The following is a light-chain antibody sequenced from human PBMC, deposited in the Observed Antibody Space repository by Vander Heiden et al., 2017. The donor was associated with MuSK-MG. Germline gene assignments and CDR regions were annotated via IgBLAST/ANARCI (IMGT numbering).Light chain of an antibody. CDR2: EVN. CDR3: SSHAGSDNYV. Sequence: QSALTQPPSASGSPGQSVTLSCTGTRSDVGGYDYVSWYQQHPGKAPILMIYEVNQRPSGVPGRFSGSKSGNTAFLTVSGLQAEDEADYHCSSHAGSDNYVFGGGTKVTVL. CDR1: RSDVGGYDY. V-gene: IGLV2-8*01. J-gene: IGLJ1*01.